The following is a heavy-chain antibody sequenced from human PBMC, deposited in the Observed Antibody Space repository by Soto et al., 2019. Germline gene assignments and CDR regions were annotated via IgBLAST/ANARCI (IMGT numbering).Heavy chain of an antibody. CDR1: ACSISSYY. CDR2: IYYSGST. J-gene: IGHJ4*02. Sequence: SETLALTCTVSACSISSYYWSWIRQPPGKGLEWIGYIYYSGSTNYNPSLKSRVTISVDTSKNQFSLKLSSVTAADTAVYYCARGPDYGDPIDYWGQGTLVTVSS. D-gene: IGHD4-17*01. CDR3: ARGPDYGDPIDY. V-gene: IGHV4-59*01.